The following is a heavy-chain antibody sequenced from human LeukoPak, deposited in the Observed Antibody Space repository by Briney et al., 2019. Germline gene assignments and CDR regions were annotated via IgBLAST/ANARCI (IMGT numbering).Heavy chain of an antibody. Sequence: SETLSLTCTVSGGSISSYYWNWIRQPPGKGLEWVGYIYYSGSTNYNPSLKSRVTTLVDTSKNQFSLRLSSVTAADTAVYYCAREYSSSSGRRAFDFWGQGTMVTVSS. V-gene: IGHV4-59*08. CDR2: IYYSGST. CDR3: AREYSSSSGRRAFDF. CDR1: GGSISSYY. J-gene: IGHJ3*01. D-gene: IGHD6-6*01.